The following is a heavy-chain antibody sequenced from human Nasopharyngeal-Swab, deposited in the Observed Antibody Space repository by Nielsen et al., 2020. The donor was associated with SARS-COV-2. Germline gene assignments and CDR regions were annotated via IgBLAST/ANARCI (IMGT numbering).Heavy chain of an antibody. V-gene: IGHV3-33*01. CDR3: ARVSYSSGWDY. CDR2: IWYDGSNK. D-gene: IGHD6-19*01. J-gene: IGHJ4*02. CDR1: GFTFSSYG. Sequence: GESLKISCAASGFTFSSYGMHWVRQAPGKGLEWVAVIWYDGSNKYYADSVKGRFTISRDNSKNTLYLQMNSLRAEDTAVYYCARVSYSSGWDYWGQGTLVTVSS.